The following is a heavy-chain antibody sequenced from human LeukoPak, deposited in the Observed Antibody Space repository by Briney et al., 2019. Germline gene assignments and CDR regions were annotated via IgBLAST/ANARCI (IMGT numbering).Heavy chain of an antibody. V-gene: IGHV4-38-2*01. J-gene: IGHJ3*01. Sequence: SETLSLTCVISGYSISAGYFWGRIRQSPVKGLEWIGSVHHTGSDYYNPSLKSRVTISIDTSKNHFSLNLTSVTAADTAVFFCARVIVTATHVPDAFDLWGQGILVTVSS. CDR3: ARVIVTATHVPDAFDL. CDR1: GYSISAGYF. CDR2: VHHTGSD. D-gene: IGHD1-26*01.